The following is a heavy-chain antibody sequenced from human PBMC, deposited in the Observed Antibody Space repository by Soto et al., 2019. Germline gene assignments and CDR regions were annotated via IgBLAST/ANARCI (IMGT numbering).Heavy chain of an antibody. CDR3: AREGYCSGGSCYQIYFDY. Sequence: SVKVSCKASGGTFSSYAISWVRQAPGQGLEWMGGIIPIFGTANYAQKFQGRVTITADESTSTAYMELSSLRSEDTAVYYCAREGYCSGGSCYQIYFDYWGQGTLVTVSS. V-gene: IGHV1-69*13. CDR1: GGTFSSYA. D-gene: IGHD2-15*01. CDR2: IIPIFGTA. J-gene: IGHJ4*02.